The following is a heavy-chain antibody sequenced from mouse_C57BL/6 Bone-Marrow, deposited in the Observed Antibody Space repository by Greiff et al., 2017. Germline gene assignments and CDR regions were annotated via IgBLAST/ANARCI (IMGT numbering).Heavy chain of an antibody. CDR1: GYAFSSSW. Sequence: QVQLQQSGPELVKPGASVKISCKASGYAFSSSWMNWVKQRPGKGLEWIGRIYPGDGDTNYNGKFKGKATLTADKSSSTAYMQLSSLTSEDSAVYFCARRGYGSTHLYFDVWGTGTTVTVSS. CDR3: ARRGYGSTHLYFDV. J-gene: IGHJ1*03. V-gene: IGHV1-82*01. D-gene: IGHD1-1*01. CDR2: IYPGDGDT.